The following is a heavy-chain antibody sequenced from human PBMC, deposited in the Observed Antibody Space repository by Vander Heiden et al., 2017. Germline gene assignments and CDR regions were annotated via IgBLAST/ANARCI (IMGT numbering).Heavy chain of an antibody. V-gene: IGHV4-59*01. D-gene: IGHD6-13*01. CDR3: ARDLYSSSWYPKGGMDV. CDR1: GCSISSYY. Sequence: QVQLQESGPGLVKPSETLSLPCTVPGCSISSYYWSWIRQPPGKGLEWIGYIYYSGSTNYNPSLKSRVTISVDTSKNQFSLKLSSVTAADTAVYYCARDLYSSSWYPKGGMDVWGQGTTVTVSS. CDR2: IYYSGST. J-gene: IGHJ6*02.